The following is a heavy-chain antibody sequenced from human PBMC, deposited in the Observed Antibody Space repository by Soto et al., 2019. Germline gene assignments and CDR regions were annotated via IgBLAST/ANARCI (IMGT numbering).Heavy chain of an antibody. CDR2: IIPIFGTA. V-gene: IGHV1-69*01. D-gene: IGHD3-22*01. CDR1: GGTFGSYA. Sequence: QVQLVQSGAEVKKPGSSVKVSCKASGGTFGSYAISWVRQAPGQGLEWMGGIIPIFGTANYAQKFQGRVTITADESTSTAYMELSSLRSEDTAVYYCARLTYYYDSSGYSADVWGQGTTVTVSS. J-gene: IGHJ6*02. CDR3: ARLTYYYDSSGYSADV.